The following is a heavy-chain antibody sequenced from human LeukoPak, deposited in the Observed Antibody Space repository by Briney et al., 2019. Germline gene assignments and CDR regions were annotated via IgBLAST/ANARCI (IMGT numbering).Heavy chain of an antibody. CDR3: AKARSGSSASCYNY. V-gene: IGHV3-23*01. J-gene: IGHJ4*02. CDR1: GFTFSTYA. Sequence: PGGSLRLSCAASGFTFSTYAMSWVRQAPGKGLEWVSVISGSDGSTYYADSVEGRFTISRDNSKNTLYLQMNSLRAEDTAVYYCAKARSGSSASCYNYWGQGTLVTVSS. D-gene: IGHD2-2*01. CDR2: ISGSDGST.